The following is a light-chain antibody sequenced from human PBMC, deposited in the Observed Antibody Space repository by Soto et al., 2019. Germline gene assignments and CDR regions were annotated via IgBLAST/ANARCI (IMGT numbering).Light chain of an antibody. CDR2: GAS. CDR3: QQRNKWPPVT. CDR1: QSVSSSS. J-gene: IGKJ4*01. V-gene: IGKV3D-20*02. Sequence: EIVLTQSPGTLSLSPGERATLSCRASQSVSSSSLAWYQQKPGQAPRLLIFGASSRATGIPDRFSGSGSGTDFTLTISRLEPEDFAVYYCQQRNKWPPVTFGGGTRVEIK.